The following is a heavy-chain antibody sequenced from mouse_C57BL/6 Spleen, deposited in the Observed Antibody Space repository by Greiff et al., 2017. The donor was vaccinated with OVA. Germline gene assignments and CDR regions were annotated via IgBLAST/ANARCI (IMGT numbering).Heavy chain of an antibody. CDR1: GYTFTDYN. Sequence: VQLKESGPELVKPGASVKIPCKASGYTFTDYNMDWVKQSHGTSLEWIGDINPNNGGTIYNQKFKGKATLTVDKSSSTAYMELRSLTSEDTAVYYCARRLGRGYFDVWGTGTTVTVSS. CDR3: ARRLGRGYFDV. D-gene: IGHD4-1*01. V-gene: IGHV1-18*01. J-gene: IGHJ1*03. CDR2: INPNNGGT.